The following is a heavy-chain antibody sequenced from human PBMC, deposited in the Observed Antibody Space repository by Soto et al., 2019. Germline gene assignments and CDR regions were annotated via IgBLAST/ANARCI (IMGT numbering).Heavy chain of an antibody. V-gene: IGHV2-5*02. CDR2: IYWDEDK. CDR3: ADMGRDYDILTGYSWTIDY. CDR1: GFSLSTSGVG. J-gene: IGHJ4*02. Sequence: QITLKESGPTLVKPTQTLTLTCTFSGFSLSTSGVGVGWIRQPPGKALEWLALIYWDEDKRYSPSLKSRLTITKDTSKNQVVLTMTNMDPVDTATYYCADMGRDYDILTGYSWTIDYWGQGTLVTVSS. D-gene: IGHD3-9*01.